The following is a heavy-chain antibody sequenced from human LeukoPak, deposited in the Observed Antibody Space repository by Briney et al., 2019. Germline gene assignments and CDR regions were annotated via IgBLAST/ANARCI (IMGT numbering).Heavy chain of an antibody. CDR1: GFTFSSYE. CDR3: ARDYGRNIPFDY. J-gene: IGHJ4*02. CDR2: IYYSGST. D-gene: IGHD4-17*01. Sequence: PGGSLRLSCAASGFTFSSYEMNWVRQAPGKGLEWIGSIYYSGSTYYNPSLKSRVTISVDTSKNQFSLKLSSVTAADTAVYYCARDYGRNIPFDYWGQGTLVTVSS. V-gene: IGHV4-59*05.